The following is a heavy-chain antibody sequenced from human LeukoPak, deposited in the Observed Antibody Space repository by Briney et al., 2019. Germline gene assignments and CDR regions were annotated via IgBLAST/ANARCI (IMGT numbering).Heavy chain of an antibody. CDR3: ARSGGGYSYGPNQYYFDF. V-gene: IGHV1-69*13. D-gene: IGHD5-18*01. J-gene: IGHJ4*02. CDR2: IIPMSETT. CDR1: GGTFSTYA. Sequence: ASVKVSCKAPGGTFSTYAISWVRQAPGQGLEWMGRIIPMSETTNYAQNFQGRVTITADESTSTVYMELTSLRSEDTAVYSCARSGGGYSYGPNQYYFDFWGQGTLVTVSS.